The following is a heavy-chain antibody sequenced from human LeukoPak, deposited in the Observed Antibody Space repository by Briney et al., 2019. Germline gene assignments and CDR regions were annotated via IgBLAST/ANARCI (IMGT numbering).Heavy chain of an antibody. CDR3: ARDRQLSSIAAAGLGDY. CDR2: INPNSGGT. D-gene: IGHD6-13*01. Sequence: GASVKVSCKASGYTFTGYYIHWVRQAPGQGLEWMGWINPNSGGTNYAQKFQGRVTMTRDTSISTAYMELSRLRSDDTAVFYCARDRQLSSIAAAGLGDYWGQGTLVTVSS. V-gene: IGHV1-2*02. J-gene: IGHJ4*02. CDR1: GYTFTGYY.